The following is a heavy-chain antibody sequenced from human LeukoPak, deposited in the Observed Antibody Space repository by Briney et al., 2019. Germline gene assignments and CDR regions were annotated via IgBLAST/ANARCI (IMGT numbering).Heavy chain of an antibody. V-gene: IGHV4-59*01. CDR3: ARDKDSGTNHAKIRYDV. Sequence: SQCLSPACTLDAPSITNYCCACIRHPPRNGREWIGLIYGDGSTKYNPSLKSRVTMSVDTSKNQFSLKLSSATAADSAVYYCARDKDSGTNHAKIRYDVWGQGTMVTVSS. D-gene: IGHD1-26*01. J-gene: IGHJ3*01. CDR1: APSITNYC. CDR2: IYGDGST.